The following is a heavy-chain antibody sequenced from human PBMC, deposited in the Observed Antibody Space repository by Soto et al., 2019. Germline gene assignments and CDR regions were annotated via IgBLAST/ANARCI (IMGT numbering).Heavy chain of an antibody. CDR3: VSVEGTPTVTGDYYYYAADA. J-gene: IGHJ6*02. V-gene: IGHV4-59*12. D-gene: IGHD4-17*01. Sequence: PSENLPLTWTVSGGSITYYYWSWIRQGPGKGLEWLGYIFGGGGAHYNPSLKRRVRLSLDKSQDPLSLKLTSVTGADTAIYYCVSVEGTPTVTGDYYYYAADAWGQGTAGTGS. CDR1: GGSITYYY. CDR2: IFGGGGA.